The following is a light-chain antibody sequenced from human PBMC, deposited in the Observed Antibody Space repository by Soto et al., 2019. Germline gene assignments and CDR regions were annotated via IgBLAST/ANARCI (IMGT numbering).Light chain of an antibody. V-gene: IGLV2-14*01. CDR3: SSYTSSSTSVV. Sequence: QSALTQPASVSGSPGQSITSSCTGTTSDVGGYNYVSWYQQYPGKAPKLMIFEVTYRPSGISNRFSGSKSGNTASLSISGLQAEDEADYYCSSYTSSSTSVVFGGGTKLTVL. CDR2: EVT. CDR1: TSDVGGYNY. J-gene: IGLJ2*01.